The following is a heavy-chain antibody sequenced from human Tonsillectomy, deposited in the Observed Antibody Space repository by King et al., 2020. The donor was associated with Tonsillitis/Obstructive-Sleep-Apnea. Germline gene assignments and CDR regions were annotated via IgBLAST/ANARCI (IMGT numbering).Heavy chain of an antibody. CDR2: INWNGDRS. CDR1: GFTFDDFD. CDR3: ARGLGGDF. V-gene: IGHV3-20*04. J-gene: IGHJ4*02. D-gene: IGHD1-26*01. Sequence: VQLVESGGTVVRPGGSLRLSCAASGFTFDDFDMNWVRQAPGKGLEWVSRINWNGDRSGYADSVLGPFTISRDNAKNSLYLQMTDLRAEDTALYYCARGLGGDFWGQGTLVTVSS.